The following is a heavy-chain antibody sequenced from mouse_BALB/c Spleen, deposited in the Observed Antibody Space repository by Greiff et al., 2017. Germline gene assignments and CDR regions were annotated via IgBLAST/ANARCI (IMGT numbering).Heavy chain of an antibody. Sequence: EVQRVESGGGLVKLGGSLKLSCAASGFTFSSYYMSWVRQTPEKRLELVAAINSNGGSTYYPDTVKGRFTISRDNAKNTLYLQMSSLKSEDTALYYCARHQRYDGVSYAMDYWGQGTSVTVSS. CDR3: ARHQRYDGVSYAMDY. CDR2: INSNGGST. D-gene: IGHD2-14*01. J-gene: IGHJ4*01. CDR1: GFTFSSYY. V-gene: IGHV5-6-2*01.